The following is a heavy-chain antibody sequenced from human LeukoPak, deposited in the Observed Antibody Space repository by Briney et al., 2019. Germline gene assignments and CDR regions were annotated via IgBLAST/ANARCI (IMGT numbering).Heavy chain of an antibody. J-gene: IGHJ6*03. Sequence: ASVKVSCKASGYTFTSYAMNWVRQAPGQGLEWMGWINTNTGNPTYAQGFTGRFVFSLDTSVSTAYLQISSLKAEDTAVYYCARPSGGYCSSTSCYDYYYYYMDVWGKGTTVTVSS. CDR1: GYTFTSYA. CDR3: ARPSGGYCSSTSCYDYYYYYMDV. CDR2: INTNTGNP. V-gene: IGHV7-4-1*02. D-gene: IGHD2-2*01.